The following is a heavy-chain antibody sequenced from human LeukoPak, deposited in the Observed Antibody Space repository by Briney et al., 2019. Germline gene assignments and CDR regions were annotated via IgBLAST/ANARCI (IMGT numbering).Heavy chain of an antibody. D-gene: IGHD1-26*01. Sequence: GGSLRLSRAASGFTFSSYWMSWVRQAPGKGLEWVANIKQDGSEKYYVDSVKGRFTISRDNAKNSLYLQMNSLRAEDTAVYYCARDQDSGSYYRYFQHWGQGTLVTVSS. CDR2: IKQDGSEK. CDR3: ARDQDSGSYYRYFQH. J-gene: IGHJ1*01. V-gene: IGHV3-7*01. CDR1: GFTFSSYW.